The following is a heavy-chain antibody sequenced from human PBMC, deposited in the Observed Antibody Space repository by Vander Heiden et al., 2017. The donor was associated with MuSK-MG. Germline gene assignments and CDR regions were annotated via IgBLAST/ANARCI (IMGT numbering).Heavy chain of an antibody. CDR2: ISGSGGST. CDR1: GFTFSSYA. J-gene: IGHJ4*02. Sequence: EVQLVESGGGLVQPGGSLRLSCAASGFTFSSYAMSWVRQAPGKGLEWVSAISGSGGSTYYADAVKGRFTISRDNSKNTMYLQMNRMRAEDTAVYYCAKDPHDYDSSGRYWGQGTMVTVSS. V-gene: IGHV3-23*04. CDR3: AKDPHDYDSSGRY. D-gene: IGHD3-22*01.